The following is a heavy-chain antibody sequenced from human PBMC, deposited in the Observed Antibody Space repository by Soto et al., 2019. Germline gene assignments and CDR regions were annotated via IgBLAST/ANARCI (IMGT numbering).Heavy chain of an antibody. CDR1: GFTFSSYA. CDR2: ISYDGSNK. D-gene: IGHD4-4*01. V-gene: IGHV3-30-3*01. J-gene: IGHJ4*02. CDR3: ARSTTVRYPDY. Sequence: GGSLRLSCAASGFTFSSYAMHWVRQAPGKGLEWVAVISYDGSNKYYADSVKGRFTISRDNSKNTLYLQMNSLRAEDTAVYYCARSTTVRYPDYWGQGTLVTVSS.